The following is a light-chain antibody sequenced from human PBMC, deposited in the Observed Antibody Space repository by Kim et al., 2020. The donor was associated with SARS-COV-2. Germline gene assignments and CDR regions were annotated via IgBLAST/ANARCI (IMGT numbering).Light chain of an antibody. V-gene: IGKV1-5*03. CDR2: RTS. CDR1: LSVNKL. Sequence: ASVEDRVTITCRAGLSVNKLVAWYQQKPGRAPQLLIYRTSRLQTGVPSRFSGSGSGTQFTLTINALQPDDSATYYCQQYNSDWGTFGRGTKVDIK. J-gene: IGKJ1*01. CDR3: QQYNSDWGT.